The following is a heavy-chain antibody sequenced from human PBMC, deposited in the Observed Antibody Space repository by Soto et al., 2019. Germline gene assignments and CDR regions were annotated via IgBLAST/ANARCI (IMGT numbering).Heavy chain of an antibody. CDR3: ARGKVVPPYYYYYYMDV. CDR2: IWYDGSNK. V-gene: IGHV3-33*01. J-gene: IGHJ6*03. Sequence: GGSLRLSCAASGCTFSGYCMHWVRQAPGKGLEWVAVIWYDGSNKYYADSVKGRFTISRDNSKNTLYLQMNSLRAEDTAVYYCARGKVVPPYYYYYYMDVWGKGTTVTVSS. CDR1: GCTFSGYC. D-gene: IGHD2-2*01.